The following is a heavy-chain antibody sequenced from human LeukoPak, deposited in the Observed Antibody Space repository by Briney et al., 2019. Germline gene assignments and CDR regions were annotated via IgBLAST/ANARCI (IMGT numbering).Heavy chain of an antibody. J-gene: IGHJ5*02. CDR1: GGSFSGYY. CDR2: INHSGST. V-gene: IGHV4-34*01. Sequence: PSETLSLTCAVYGGSFSGYYWSWIRQPPGKGLVWIGEINHSGSTNYNPSLKSRVTISVDTSKNQFSLKLSSVTAADTAVYYCARRRWLRPYNWFDPWGQGTLVTVSS. CDR3: ARRRWLRPYNWFDP. D-gene: IGHD5-24*01.